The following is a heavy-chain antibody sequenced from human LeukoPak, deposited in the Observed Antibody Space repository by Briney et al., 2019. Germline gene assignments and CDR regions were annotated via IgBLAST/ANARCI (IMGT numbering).Heavy chain of an antibody. D-gene: IGHD3-22*01. CDR1: GFIFSDYY. CDR2: ISSSGTTV. V-gene: IGHV3-11*04. Sequence: GGSLRLSCAASGFIFSDYYMSWIRQAPGKGLEWLSYISSSGTTVYYAESVKGRFTVSRDNAKNSLYLHMNSLRAEDTAVYYCAIQMTMIALVPYFDYWGQGTLVTVSS. J-gene: IGHJ4*02. CDR3: AIQMTMIALVPYFDY.